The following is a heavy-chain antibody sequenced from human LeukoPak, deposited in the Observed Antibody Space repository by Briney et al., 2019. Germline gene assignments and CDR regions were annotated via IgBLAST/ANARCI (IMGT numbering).Heavy chain of an antibody. CDR2: ISGSGGST. CDR1: GFTFSSYA. CDR3: AKDRTIFGVVITDFWFDP. D-gene: IGHD3-3*01. Sequence: GGSLRLSCAASGFTFSSYAMSWVRQAPGKGLEWVSAISGSGGSTYYADSVKGRFTISRDNSKNTLYLQMNSLRAEDTAVYYCAKDRTIFGVVITDFWFDPWGQGTLATVSS. J-gene: IGHJ5*02. V-gene: IGHV3-23*01.